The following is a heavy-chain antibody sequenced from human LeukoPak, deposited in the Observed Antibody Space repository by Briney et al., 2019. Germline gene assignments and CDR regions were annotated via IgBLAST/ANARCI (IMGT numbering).Heavy chain of an antibody. Sequence: ASVKVSCKASGYTFTSSGINWVRQAPGHGLEWVGWISAYNANANYAQKLQGRVTMTTDTSTSTAYMELRSLRSEDTALYYCAGGSGRYGYYYNYMDVWGKGTTVTVSS. V-gene: IGHV1-18*01. CDR1: GYTFTSSG. CDR3: AGGSGRYGYYYNYMDV. D-gene: IGHD1-26*01. J-gene: IGHJ6*03. CDR2: ISAYNANA.